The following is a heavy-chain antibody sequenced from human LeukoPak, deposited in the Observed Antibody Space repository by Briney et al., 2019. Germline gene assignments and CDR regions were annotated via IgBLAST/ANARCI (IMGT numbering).Heavy chain of an antibody. Sequence: GGSLRLSCAASGFTFSNYAMAWVRQAPGQGLEWVSLITSSADSTYYADSVKGRFAISRDNSKNTLYLQMNSLRAEDTAVYYCARDSGRRFLEWPDAFDIWGQGTMVTVSS. J-gene: IGHJ3*02. CDR1: GFTFSNYA. CDR2: ITSSADST. CDR3: ARDSGRRFLEWPDAFDI. D-gene: IGHD3-3*01. V-gene: IGHV3-23*01.